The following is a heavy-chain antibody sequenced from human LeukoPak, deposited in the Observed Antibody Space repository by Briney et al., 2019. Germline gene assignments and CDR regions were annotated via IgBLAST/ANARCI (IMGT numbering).Heavy chain of an antibody. CDR3: GSDVLGETGAGGP. CDR2: ISPSGGST. V-gene: IGHV3-21*01. Sequence: GGSLRLSCTGSGFTFSRYTMNWVRQAPGQGLEWVSAISPSGGSTWNADSVKGRFTISRDNARNSVTLQMNRLRADDTAMSYCGSDVLGETGAGGPWGQGALVTVSS. D-gene: IGHD3-10*01. CDR1: GFTFSRYT. J-gene: IGHJ5*02.